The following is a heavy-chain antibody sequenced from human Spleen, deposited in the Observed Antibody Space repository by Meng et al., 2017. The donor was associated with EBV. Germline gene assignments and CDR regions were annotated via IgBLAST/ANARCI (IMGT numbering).Heavy chain of an antibody. Sequence: VQLHKSGPGLVKPSQTLSLPCAISGDSVSSGSVAWSWIRQSPSIGLEWLARTYYRSKRNNDYAISVRSRITVDAYTSKNQLSLHLTSVTPEDAAVYFCARGQGSKRAIDYWGQGTLVTVSS. CDR1: GDSVSSGSVA. CDR3: ARGQGSKRAIDY. V-gene: IGHV6-1*01. J-gene: IGHJ4*02. D-gene: IGHD2-2*01. CDR2: TYYRSKRNN.